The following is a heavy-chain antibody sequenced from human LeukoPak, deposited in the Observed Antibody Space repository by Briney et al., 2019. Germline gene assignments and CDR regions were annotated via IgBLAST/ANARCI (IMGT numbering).Heavy chain of an antibody. Sequence: SETLSLTCAVYGGSFSGYYWSWIRQPPGKGLEWIGEINHSGSTNYNPSLKSRVTISVDTSKNQFSLKPSSVTAADTAVYYCARGGGLRHTNWFDPWGQGTLVTVSS. CDR1: GGSFSGYY. CDR2: INHSGST. D-gene: IGHD4-17*01. V-gene: IGHV4-34*01. CDR3: ARGGGLRHTNWFDP. J-gene: IGHJ5*02.